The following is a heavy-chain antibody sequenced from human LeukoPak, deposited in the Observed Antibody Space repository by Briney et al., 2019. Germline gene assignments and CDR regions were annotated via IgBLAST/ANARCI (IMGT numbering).Heavy chain of an antibody. CDR3: ARDPLYESGPPVDY. CDR1: GYTFTGYY. CDR2: INPNSGGT. Sequence: ASVKVSCKASGYTFTGYYMHWVRQAPGQGLEWMGRINPNSGGTNYAQKFQGRVTMTRDTSISTAYMELSRLRSDDTAVYYCARDPLYESGPPVDYWGQGTLVTVSS. V-gene: IGHV1-2*06. D-gene: IGHD2/OR15-2a*01. J-gene: IGHJ4*02.